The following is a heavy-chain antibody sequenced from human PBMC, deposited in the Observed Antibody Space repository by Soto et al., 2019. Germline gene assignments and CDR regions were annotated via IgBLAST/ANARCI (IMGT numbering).Heavy chain of an antibody. J-gene: IGHJ5*02. CDR1: GGSISSGGYS. D-gene: IGHD2-2*01. Sequence: SETLSLTCAVSGGSISSGGYSWSWIRQPPGKGLEWIGYIYHSGCTYYNPSLKSRVTISVDRSKNQFSLKLSSVTAADTAVYYCARAKRGYCSSTSCSNWFDPWGQGTLVTVSS. CDR3: ARAKRGYCSSTSCSNWFDP. CDR2: IYHSGCT. V-gene: IGHV4-30-2*01.